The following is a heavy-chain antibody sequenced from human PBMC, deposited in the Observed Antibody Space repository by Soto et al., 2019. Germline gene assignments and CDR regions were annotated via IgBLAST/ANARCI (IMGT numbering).Heavy chain of an antibody. CDR1: GFTFDDYA. CDR3: ARARGWNIVIIPAASDC. J-gene: IGHJ4*02. D-gene: IGHD2-2*01. Sequence: PGGSLRLSCAASGFTFDDYAMHWVRQAPGKGLEWVSGISWNSGSIGYVDSVKGRFTISRDNAENSLYLQMTSVRDDDTAVYYCARARGWNIVIIPAASDCWGQGTLVTVSS. V-gene: IGHV3-9*01. CDR2: ISWNSGSI.